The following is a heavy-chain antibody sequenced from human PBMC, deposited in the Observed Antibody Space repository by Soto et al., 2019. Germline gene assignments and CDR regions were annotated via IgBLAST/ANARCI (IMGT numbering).Heavy chain of an antibody. V-gene: IGHV4-61*01. CDR2: LYYSGRL. CDR1: GGSVSSGNYY. CDR3: ARDPGYDSSGYFVDY. J-gene: IGHJ4*02. D-gene: IGHD3-22*01. Sequence: QVQLQESGPGLVKPSETLSLTCTVSGGSVSSGNYYWSWIRQPPGKGLEWIGYLYYSGRLNYNPSLRSRVTISPDTSKNQFSLRLSSVTAADTAVYYCARDPGYDSSGYFVDYWGQGILVTVSS.